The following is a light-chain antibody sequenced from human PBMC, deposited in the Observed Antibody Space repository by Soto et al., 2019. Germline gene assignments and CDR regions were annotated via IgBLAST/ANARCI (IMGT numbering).Light chain of an antibody. CDR1: NGDVDAYRR. CDR2: EIS. J-gene: IGLJ3*02. V-gene: IGLV2-18*01. Sequence: QSALTQPPSVSGSPGQSVTISCTETNGDVDAYRRVSWYKQPPGTAPKLIIYEISNRASGVPDRFSGSKFGNTASLTISGLQTEDEADYYCSFYTGRSSWVFGGGTKVTVL. CDR3: SFYTGRSSWV.